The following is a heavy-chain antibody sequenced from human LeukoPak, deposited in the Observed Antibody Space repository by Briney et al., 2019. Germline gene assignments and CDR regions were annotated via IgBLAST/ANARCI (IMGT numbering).Heavy chain of an antibody. Sequence: PGGSLRLSCAASGFTFSSYDMHWVRQATGKGLEWVSTIGAAGEMFYPDSVKGRFTISRDDAKNSMYLQMKSLRAGDTAVYYCVGRLRGWLSGFDYWGQGILVTVSS. CDR2: IGAAGEM. J-gene: IGHJ4*02. CDR1: GFTFSSYD. V-gene: IGHV3-13*04. D-gene: IGHD3-22*01. CDR3: VGRLRGWLSGFDY.